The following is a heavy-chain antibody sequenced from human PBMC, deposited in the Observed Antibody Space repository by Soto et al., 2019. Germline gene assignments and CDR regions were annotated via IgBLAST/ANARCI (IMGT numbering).Heavy chain of an antibody. CDR1: GDSVRSSRG. D-gene: IGHD2-2*01. CDR3: VRSVPAATWQYSGMDV. Sequence: SETLSLSCAVSGDSVRSSRGWSWVRQAPGKGLEWIGEIYHSGTFNYNPSLASRVSVSVDKSRNQLSLNLKSVTAADTAVYYCVRSVPAATWQYSGMDVWGQGTTVTVSS. CDR2: IYHSGTF. V-gene: IGHV4-4*02. J-gene: IGHJ6*02.